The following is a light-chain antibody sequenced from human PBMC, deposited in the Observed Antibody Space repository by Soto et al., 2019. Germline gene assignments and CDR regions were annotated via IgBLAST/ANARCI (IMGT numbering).Light chain of an antibody. CDR1: KLGDKY. CDR3: QAWDSSTYVA. Sequence: SYELTQPPSVSVSPGQTASITCSGDKLGDKYACWYQQKPSQSPVLVIYQDSKRPSGIPERFSGSNSGNTATLTISGTQAMDEADYYCQAWDSSTYVAFGGGTKLTVL. J-gene: IGLJ2*01. CDR2: QDS. V-gene: IGLV3-1*01.